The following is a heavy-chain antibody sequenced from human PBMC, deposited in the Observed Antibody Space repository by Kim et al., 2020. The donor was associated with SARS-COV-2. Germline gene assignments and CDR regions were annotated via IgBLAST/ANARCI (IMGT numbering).Heavy chain of an antibody. CDR3: ARWVDHIEYFDY. J-gene: IGHJ4*02. V-gene: IGHV4-39*01. D-gene: IGHD2-21*01. CDR2: IACQCST. Sequence: SETLSLTCTVSGFSIIGADYHWIWIRQPPGKGLEWRATIACQCSTYYPPSLKSGVTISVDTSKNQFSLNINSVTATDTAVYYCARWVDHIEYFDYWGQGTLVTVSS. CDR1: GFSIIGADYH.